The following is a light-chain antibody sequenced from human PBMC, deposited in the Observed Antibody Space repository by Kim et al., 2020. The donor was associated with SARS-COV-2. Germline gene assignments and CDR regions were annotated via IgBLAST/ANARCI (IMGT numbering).Light chain of an antibody. J-gene: IGKJ5*01. CDR1: QTIHIY. CDR3: QQSYNTPPIT. CDR2: SAS. Sequence: GDRVTITCRASQTIHIYLNWYQQRPGKAPKLLIESASTLQSGVPSRFSGSGSGTDFTLTISSVQPEDFATYYCQQSYNTPPITFGQGTRLEIK. V-gene: IGKV1-39*01.